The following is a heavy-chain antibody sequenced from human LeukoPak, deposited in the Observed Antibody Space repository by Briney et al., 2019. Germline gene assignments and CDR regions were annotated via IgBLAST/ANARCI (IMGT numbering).Heavy chain of an antibody. Sequence: GGSLRLSCAASGFTFSSYWMDWVRQGPGKGLVWVSLINSDGSSSSYADSVRGRFTISRDNAKNTLFLQMNSLTAEDTAVYYCARGDGYIPFDYWGQGTLSPSPQ. V-gene: IGHV3-74*01. CDR2: INSDGSSS. J-gene: IGHJ4*02. CDR1: GFTFSSYW. CDR3: ARGDGYIPFDY. D-gene: IGHD5-24*01.